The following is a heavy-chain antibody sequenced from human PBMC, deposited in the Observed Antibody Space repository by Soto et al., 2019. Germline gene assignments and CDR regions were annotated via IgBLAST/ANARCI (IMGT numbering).Heavy chain of an antibody. D-gene: IGHD3-3*01. J-gene: IGHJ5*02. Sequence: QVQLQESGPGLVKPSQTLSLTCTVSGGSISSGDYYWSWIRQHPGKGLEWIGYIYYSGSTYYNPSLKSLVTLSVDTSKNQFSLKLSCVTAADTAVYYCARWWSGSRQGFDPWGQGTLVTVSS. CDR2: IYYSGST. CDR1: GGSISSGDYY. V-gene: IGHV4-31*01. CDR3: ARWWSGSRQGFDP.